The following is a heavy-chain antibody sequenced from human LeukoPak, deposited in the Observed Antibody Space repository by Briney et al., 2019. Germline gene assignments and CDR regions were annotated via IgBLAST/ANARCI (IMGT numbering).Heavy chain of an antibody. D-gene: IGHD2-15*01. V-gene: IGHV4-34*01. CDR2: INHSGST. J-gene: IGHJ4*02. Sequence: SETLSLTCAVYGGSFSDYYWSWIRQPPGKGLEWIGEINHSGSTNYNPSLKSRVTMSVDTSKNQFSLKLSSVTAADTAVYYCARDQGCSGGSCYFADYWGQGTLVTVSS. CDR3: ARDQGCSGGSCYFADY. CDR1: GGSFSDYY.